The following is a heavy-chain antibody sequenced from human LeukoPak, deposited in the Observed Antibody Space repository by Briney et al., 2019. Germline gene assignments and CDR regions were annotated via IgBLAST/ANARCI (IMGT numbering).Heavy chain of an antibody. CDR3: ARVAKERVGGVYYFDY. V-gene: IGHV3-13*01. CDR2: IGTAGDT. CDR1: GYTFSDYD. D-gene: IGHD1-1*01. Sequence: GGSRRLSCAASGYTFSDYDMHWVRQATGKGLEWVSAIGTAGDTYYTGSVKGRLTISRENAKNSLYLQMNSLRAGDTAVYYCARVAKERVGGVYYFDYWGQGTLVTVSS. J-gene: IGHJ4*02.